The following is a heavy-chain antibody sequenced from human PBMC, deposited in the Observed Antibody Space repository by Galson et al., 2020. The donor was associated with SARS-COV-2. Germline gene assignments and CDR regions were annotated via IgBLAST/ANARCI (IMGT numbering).Heavy chain of an antibody. J-gene: IGHJ3*02. CDR2: IYPGDSDT. V-gene: IGHV5-51*01. D-gene: IGHD3-22*01. CDR3: ARNPHTYYYDSSGYSDAFDI. CDR1: GYSFTSYW. Sequence: GESLKISCKGSGYSFTSYWIGWVRQMPGQGLEWMGIIYPGDSDTRYSPSFQGQVTISADKSISTAYLQWSSLKASDTAMYYCARNPHTYYYDSSGYSDAFDIWGQGTMVTVSS.